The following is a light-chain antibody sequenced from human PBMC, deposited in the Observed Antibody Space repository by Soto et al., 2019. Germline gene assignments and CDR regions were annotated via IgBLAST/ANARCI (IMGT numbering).Light chain of an antibody. V-gene: IGKV1-33*01. Sequence: DIQMTQSPSSLSASVGDRVTITCQASQDISNYLNWYQQKPGKAPKLLIYDASNLETGVPSRFSGSGSGTVFTFTISSLQPEDIATYYCQQYDNLPRTFGGGTKVEIK. CDR3: QQYDNLPRT. CDR2: DAS. J-gene: IGKJ4*01. CDR1: QDISNY.